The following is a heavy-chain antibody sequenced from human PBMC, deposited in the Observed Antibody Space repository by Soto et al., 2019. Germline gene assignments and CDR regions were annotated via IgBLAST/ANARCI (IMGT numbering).Heavy chain of an antibody. V-gene: IGHV1-58*02. CDR1: GFTFTSSA. CDR3: AAVGYYDFWSGYINFDY. D-gene: IGHD3-3*01. Sequence: SVKVSCKASGFTFTSSAMQWVRQARGQRLEWIGWIVVGSGNTNYAQKFQERVTITRDMSTSTAYMELSSLRSEDTAVYYCAAVGYYDFWSGYINFDYWGQGTLVTVSS. J-gene: IGHJ4*02. CDR2: IVVGSGNT.